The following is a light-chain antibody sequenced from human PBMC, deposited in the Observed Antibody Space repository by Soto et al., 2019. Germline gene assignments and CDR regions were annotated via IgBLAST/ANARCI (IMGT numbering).Light chain of an antibody. CDR2: VAS. CDR3: HQSVGLPVT. CDR1: QSFTKYS. J-gene: IGKJ2*01. Sequence: EIVLTQSPDTLSLSPGERATFSCRASQSFTKYSVSWYQHKPGQAPRLLIFVASTRASGVPDRFSGSGSGADFSLTISRLEPEDFGVYYCHQSVGLPVTFGPGTRLEIK. V-gene: IGKV3-20*01.